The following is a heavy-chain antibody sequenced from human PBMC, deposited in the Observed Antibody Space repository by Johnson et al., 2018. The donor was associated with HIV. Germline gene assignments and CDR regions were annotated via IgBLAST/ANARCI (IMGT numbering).Heavy chain of an antibody. Sequence: QVQLVESGGGLVQPGGSLRLSCAASGFTFSSYAMHWVRQAPGKGLEWVAVISYDGSNKYYADSVKGRFTISRDNSKNTLYLQMNSLRAEDTAVYYCARVRDYNSWSGQQSRHAFDIWGQGTMVTVSS. CDR2: ISYDGSNK. CDR3: ARVRDYNSWSGQQSRHAFDI. D-gene: IGHD3-3*01. V-gene: IGHV3-30-3*01. J-gene: IGHJ3*02. CDR1: GFTFSSYA.